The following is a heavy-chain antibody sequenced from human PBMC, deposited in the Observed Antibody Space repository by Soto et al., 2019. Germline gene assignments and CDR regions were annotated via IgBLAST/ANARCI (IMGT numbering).Heavy chain of an antibody. D-gene: IGHD5-12*01. Sequence: QVQLVQSGAEVKKPGASVKVSCKASGYTFTSYDINWVRQATGQGLEWMGWMNPNSGNTGYAQKFQGRVTMTRNTSISTAYMELSSLRSEDTAVYYCARGGRVATNYYYYGMDVWGQGTTVTVSS. CDR2: MNPNSGNT. J-gene: IGHJ6*02. CDR1: GYTFTSYD. V-gene: IGHV1-8*01. CDR3: ARGGRVATNYYYYGMDV.